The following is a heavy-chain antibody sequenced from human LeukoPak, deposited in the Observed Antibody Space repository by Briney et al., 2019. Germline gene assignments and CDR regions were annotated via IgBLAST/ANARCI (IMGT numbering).Heavy chain of an antibody. V-gene: IGHV3-21*01. CDR1: GFTFSSYS. Sequence: GGSLRLSCAASGFTFSSYSMNWVRQAPGKGLEWVSSISSSSSYIYYADSVKGRFTISRDNSKNTLYLQMNSLRAEDTAVYYCAKSDILTGYYKYYYYMDVWGKGTTVTISS. D-gene: IGHD3-9*01. CDR3: AKSDILTGYYKYYYYMDV. CDR2: ISSSSSYI. J-gene: IGHJ6*03.